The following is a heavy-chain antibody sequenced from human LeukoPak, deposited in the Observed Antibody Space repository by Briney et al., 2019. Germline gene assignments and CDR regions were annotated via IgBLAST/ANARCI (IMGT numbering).Heavy chain of an antibody. CDR3: ATVGVPAATFDY. Sequence: SETLSLTCTVSGGSISSYYWSWIRQPPGKGLEWIGYIYYSGSTNYNPSLKSRVTISVDTSKNQFSLKLSSVTAADTAVYYCATVGVPAATFDYWGQGTLVTVSS. CDR2: IYYSGST. J-gene: IGHJ4*02. V-gene: IGHV4-59*01. CDR1: GGSISSYY. D-gene: IGHD2-2*01.